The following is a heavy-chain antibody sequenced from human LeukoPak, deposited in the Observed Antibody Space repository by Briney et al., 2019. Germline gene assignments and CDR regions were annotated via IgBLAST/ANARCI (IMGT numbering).Heavy chain of an antibody. CDR1: GYTFTGYY. CDR3: ARLPPTTLSLYYYYMDV. V-gene: IGHV1-2*02. Sequence: ASGKVSCKASGYTFTGYYMHWVRQAPGQGLEWMGWINPNSGGTNYAQKFQGRVTMTRDTSISTAYMELSRLRSDDTAVYYCARLPPTTLSLYYYYMDVWGKGTTVTVSS. J-gene: IGHJ6*03. CDR2: INPNSGGT. D-gene: IGHD2/OR15-2a*01.